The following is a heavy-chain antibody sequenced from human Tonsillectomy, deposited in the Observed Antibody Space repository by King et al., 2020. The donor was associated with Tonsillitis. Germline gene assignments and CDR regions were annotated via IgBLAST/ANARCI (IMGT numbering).Heavy chain of an antibody. D-gene: IGHD3-9*01. J-gene: IGHJ4*02. CDR2: ILPIFGTP. CDR1: GGTFNNYA. Sequence: QLVQSGAEVKKPGSSVKVSCKASGGTFNNYAIIWVRQAPGQGLEWMGGILPIFGTPTYAQRFQGRVIVTADASTSTAHMELSSLTSDDTAVYYCAIDYDILTGYARGYFDYWGQGTPVTVSS. CDR3: AIDYDILTGYARGYFDY. V-gene: IGHV1-69*12.